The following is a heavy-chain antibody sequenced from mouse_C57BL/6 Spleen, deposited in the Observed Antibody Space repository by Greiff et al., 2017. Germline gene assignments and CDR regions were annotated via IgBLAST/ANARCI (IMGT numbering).Heavy chain of an antibody. Sequence: QVQLQQPGAELVKPGASVKLSCKASGYTFTSYWMHWVKQRPGQGLEWIGMIHPNSGSTNYNEKFKSKATLTVDKSSSTAYMQLSSLTSEDSAVYYCARGDYDYGVGDYWGQGTTVTVSS. CDR3: ARGDYDYGVGDY. J-gene: IGHJ2*01. CDR1: GYTFTSYW. CDR2: IHPNSGST. D-gene: IGHD2-4*01. V-gene: IGHV1-64*01.